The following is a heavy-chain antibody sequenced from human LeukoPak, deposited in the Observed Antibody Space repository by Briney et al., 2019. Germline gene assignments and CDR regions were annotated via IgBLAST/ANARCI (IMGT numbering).Heavy chain of an antibody. CDR1: GFTFSSYE. D-gene: IGHD6-13*01. CDR3: ARAPTSEQQLQFDY. J-gene: IGHJ4*02. CDR2: ISSSGSTI. V-gene: IGHV3-48*03. Sequence: GGSLRLSCAASGFTFSSYEMNWVRQAPGKGLEWVSYISSSGSTIYYADSVKGRFTIPRDNAKNSLYLQMNSLRTEDTAVYYCARAPTSEQQLQFDYWGQGTLVTVSS.